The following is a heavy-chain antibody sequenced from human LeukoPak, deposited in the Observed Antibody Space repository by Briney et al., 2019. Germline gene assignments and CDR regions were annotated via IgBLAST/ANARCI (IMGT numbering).Heavy chain of an antibody. Sequence: GASVKVSFKASVYTFTSYAISWVRQAPGQGLEWMGWISTYNGNTNYAQKLQGRVTMTTDTSTSTAYMELRSLRSDDTAVYYCARDSGLSGGSWPLDYWGQGTLVTVSS. D-gene: IGHD2-15*01. V-gene: IGHV1-18*01. J-gene: IGHJ4*02. CDR3: ARDSGLSGGSWPLDY. CDR2: ISTYNGNT. CDR1: VYTFTSYA.